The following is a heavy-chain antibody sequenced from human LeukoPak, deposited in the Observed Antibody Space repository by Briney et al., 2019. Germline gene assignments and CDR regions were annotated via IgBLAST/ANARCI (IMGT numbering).Heavy chain of an antibody. CDR2: INPSGGTS. D-gene: IGHD4-17*01. V-gene: IGHV1-46*01. CDR1: GYTFITYY. Sequence: ASVKVSCKASGYTFITYYMHWVRQAPGQGLEWMGVINPSGGTSSYAQKFQARVTMTRDTSTSTVYMELSSLRSEDTAVYYCARGTGLGGDYVSNWGQGTLVTVSS. J-gene: IGHJ4*02. CDR3: ARGTGLGGDYVSN.